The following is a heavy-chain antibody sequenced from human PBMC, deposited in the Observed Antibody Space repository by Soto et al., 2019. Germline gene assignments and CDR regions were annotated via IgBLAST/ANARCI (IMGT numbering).Heavy chain of an antibody. J-gene: IGHJ4*01. D-gene: IGHD6-19*01. CDR3: ARAHVMVVARSPFDY. CDR1: GYSISSVSY. Sequence: TLSLTCTVSGYSISSVSYWAWIRQPPGKGPEWIASIYHGGTTFYNPSLKSRITISVDTSNNQFSLKLTSVTAADTAVYYCARAHVMVVARSPFDYWAHGTLITVSS. V-gene: IGHV4-38-2*02. CDR2: IYHGGTT.